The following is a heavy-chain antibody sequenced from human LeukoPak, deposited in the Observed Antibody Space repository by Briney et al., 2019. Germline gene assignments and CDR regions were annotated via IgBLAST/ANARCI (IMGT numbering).Heavy chain of an antibody. Sequence: GGSLRLSCAAPGLITDDYAKHWVRQAPGKGLEWVSLISGDGGSTFYADSVRGRFTISRDNSKNSLSLQMSSLRSEDTALYFCVRESERSGWFDHWGQGTLVTVSS. CDR1: GLITDDYA. J-gene: IGHJ5*02. CDR3: VRESERSGWFDH. D-gene: IGHD1-26*01. V-gene: IGHV3-43*02. CDR2: ISGDGGST.